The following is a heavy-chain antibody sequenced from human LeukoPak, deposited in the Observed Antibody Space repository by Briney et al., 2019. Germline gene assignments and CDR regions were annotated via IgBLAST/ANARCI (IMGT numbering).Heavy chain of an antibody. CDR1: GYTFTSYG. D-gene: IGHD2-2*01. Sequence: ASVKVSCKASGYTFTSYGISWVRQAPGQGLEWMGWISAYNGNTNYAQKLQGRVTMTTDTPTSPAYMELRSLRSDDTPGYYCARALSPYIVVVPAAMPDFDYWGQGPLVTVSS. J-gene: IGHJ4*02. CDR2: ISAYNGNT. V-gene: IGHV1-18*01. CDR3: ARALSPYIVVVPAAMPDFDY.